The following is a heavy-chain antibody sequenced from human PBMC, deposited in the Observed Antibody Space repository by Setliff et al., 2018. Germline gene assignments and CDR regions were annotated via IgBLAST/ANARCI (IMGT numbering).Heavy chain of an antibody. V-gene: IGHV4-4*07. D-gene: IGHD6-19*01. Sequence: PSETLSLTCAVSGYSMSFSYWSWIRQPAGKGLEWIGHIYIGGSANYNPSLKSRVTMSIDTSKNQFSLKLNSVTAADMAVYYCAREQWLDPPGYYYMDVWAKGTTVTVSS. CDR2: IYIGGSA. J-gene: IGHJ6*03. CDR1: GYSMSFSY. CDR3: AREQWLDPPGYYYMDV.